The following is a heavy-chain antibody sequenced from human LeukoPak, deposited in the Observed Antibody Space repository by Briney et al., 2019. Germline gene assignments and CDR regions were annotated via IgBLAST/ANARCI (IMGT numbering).Heavy chain of an antibody. CDR3: ARVDCSSTSCYFVDY. CDR1: GGSVSSGSYY. J-gene: IGHJ4*02. CDR2: IYYSGST. V-gene: IGHV4-30-4*08. Sequence: SETLSLTCTVSGGSVSSGSYYWGWIRQPPGKGLEWIGYIYYSGSTYYNPSLKSRVTISVDTSKNQFSLKLSSVTAADTAVYYCARVDCSSTSCYFVDYWGQGTLVTVSS. D-gene: IGHD2-2*01.